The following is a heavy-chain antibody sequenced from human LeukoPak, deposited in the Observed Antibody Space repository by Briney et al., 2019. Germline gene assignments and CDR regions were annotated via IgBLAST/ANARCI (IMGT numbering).Heavy chain of an antibody. V-gene: IGHV3-30*02. Sequence: PGGSLRLSCAASGFTFSSSAMHWVRQAPGKGLEWVTFIRYDGSDKYYADSVKGRFTISRDNSKNTLYLQMNSLRAEDTAVYYCAKVRYCSGVNCYPDDNWGQGTLVTVSS. J-gene: IGHJ4*02. CDR1: GFTFSSSA. D-gene: IGHD2-15*01. CDR3: AKVRYCSGVNCYPDDN. CDR2: IRYDGSDK.